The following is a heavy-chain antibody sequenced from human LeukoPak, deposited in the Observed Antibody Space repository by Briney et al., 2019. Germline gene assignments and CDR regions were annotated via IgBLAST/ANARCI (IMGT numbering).Heavy chain of an antibody. CDR1: GFTFSSYA. D-gene: IGHD6-13*01. J-gene: IGHJ4*02. CDR3: AILPGYSSGWYEVNY. CDR2: ISGSGGST. V-gene: IGHV3-23*01. Sequence: GGSLRLSCAASGFTFSSYAMSWVRQAPGRGLEWVSGISGSGGSTYYADSVKGRFTISRDNSRNTLYLQMNSPRAEDTAAYYCAILPGYSSGWYEVNYWGQGTMVTVSS.